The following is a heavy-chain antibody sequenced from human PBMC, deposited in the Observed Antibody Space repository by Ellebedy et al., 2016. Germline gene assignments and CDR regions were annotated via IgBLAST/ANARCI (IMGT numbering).Heavy chain of an antibody. CDR2: IYYTGRT. CDR3: ARVGGGVIVTFIDY. J-gene: IGHJ4*02. Sequence: GSLRLXXTVSGGSISGSSYFWGWIRQPPGKGLEWIGSIYYTGRTYYNPSLKSRVTISVDTSKNQFSLKLSSVTAADTAVYYCARVGGGVIVTFIDYWGQGTLVTVSS. D-gene: IGHD3-16*02. V-gene: IGHV4-39*01. CDR1: GGSISGSSYF.